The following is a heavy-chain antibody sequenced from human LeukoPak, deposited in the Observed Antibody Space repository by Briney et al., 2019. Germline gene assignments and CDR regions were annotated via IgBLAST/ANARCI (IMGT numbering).Heavy chain of an antibody. Sequence: ASVKVSCKASGYTFTGYYMHWVRQAPGQGLEWMGWINPNSGGTNYAQKFQGRVTMTRDTSISTAYMELSRLRSDDTAVYYCARDDGWLMYNGFAPWGQGTLVTVSS. D-gene: IGHD5-12*01. CDR3: ARDDGWLMYNGFAP. J-gene: IGHJ5*02. V-gene: IGHV1-2*02. CDR2: INPNSGGT. CDR1: GYTFTGYY.